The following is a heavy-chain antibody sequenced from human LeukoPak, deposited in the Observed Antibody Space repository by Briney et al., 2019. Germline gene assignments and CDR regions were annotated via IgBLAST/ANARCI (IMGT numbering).Heavy chain of an antibody. CDR3: ARDGHYYDFWSGYSDY. Sequence: GGSLRLSCAASGFTFSSYAMSWVRQAPGKGLEWVSAISGSGGSTYYADSVKGRFTISRDNAKNSLYLQMNSLRAEDTAVYYCARDGHYYDFWSGYSDYWGQGTLVTVSS. D-gene: IGHD3-3*01. V-gene: IGHV3-23*01. J-gene: IGHJ4*02. CDR2: ISGSGGST. CDR1: GFTFSSYA.